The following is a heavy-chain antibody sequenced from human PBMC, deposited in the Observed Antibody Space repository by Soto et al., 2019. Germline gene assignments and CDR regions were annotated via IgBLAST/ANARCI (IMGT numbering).Heavy chain of an antibody. J-gene: IGHJ6*02. D-gene: IGHD1-1*01. V-gene: IGHV1-69*06. CDR1: GGTFRNYA. CDR3: AKSAGTTSHDHYHYLVDV. CDR2: IIPMFGTT. Sequence: QVQLVQSGAEVKKPGSSVKVSCKASGGTFRNYAFNWVRQAPGQGLEWMGGIIPMFGTTNTAQRFQDRVTITAAKDTSKNSVELTIMRSEDTAVYYYAKSAGTTSHDHYHYLVDVWGQGTTVTVSS.